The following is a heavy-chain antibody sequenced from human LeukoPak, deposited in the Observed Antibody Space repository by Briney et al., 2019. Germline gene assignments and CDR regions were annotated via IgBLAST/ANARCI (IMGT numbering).Heavy chain of an antibody. J-gene: IGHJ4*02. CDR1: GFTFRDYC. D-gene: IGHD3-10*01. Sequence: GGSLRLSCLTSGFTFRDYCLGWVRQAPGMGLEWVSFISSRIYGGAPEYAASVRGRFSVSRDDSESIAYLQMNNLKSEDTAVYYCARGQTVSGAKYYFDFWSPGTLVTVSS. CDR3: ARGQTVSGAKYYFDF. CDR2: ISSRIYGGAP. V-gene: IGHV3-49*04.